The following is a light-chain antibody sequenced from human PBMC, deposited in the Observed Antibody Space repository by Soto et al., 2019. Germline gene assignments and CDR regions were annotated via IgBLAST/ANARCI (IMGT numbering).Light chain of an antibody. CDR3: QQYNNWPLYT. V-gene: IGKV3D-15*01. CDR1: QSVSSN. CDR2: GAS. Sequence: EVVMTQSPATLSVSPGERATLSCRASQSVSSNLAWYQQKPGQAPRLLIYGASTRATGIPARFSGSGSGTEFTLTISSLQSEDFPVYYCQQYNNWPLYTFG. J-gene: IGKJ2*01.